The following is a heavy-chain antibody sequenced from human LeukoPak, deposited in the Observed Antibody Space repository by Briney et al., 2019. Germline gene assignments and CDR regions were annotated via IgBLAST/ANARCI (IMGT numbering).Heavy chain of an antibody. CDR2: IKPDSGGT. Sequence: ASVKVSCKASGFTFSGYYLQWVRQAPGQGLDWMGWIKPDSGGTNYAQKFQGRVTMTRDTSINTAYMELSRLTSDDTAVYYCTRGTGSSWFDPWGQGTLVTVSS. V-gene: IGHV1-2*02. CDR1: GFTFSGYY. D-gene: IGHD3-10*01. J-gene: IGHJ5*02. CDR3: TRGTGSSWFDP.